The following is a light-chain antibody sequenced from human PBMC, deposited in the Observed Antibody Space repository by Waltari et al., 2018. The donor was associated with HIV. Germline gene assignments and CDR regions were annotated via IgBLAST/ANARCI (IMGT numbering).Light chain of an antibody. J-gene: IGKJ3*01. CDR1: QDIGNH. CDR3: QQFHSLPLT. V-gene: IGKV1-33*01. CDR2: DAS. Sequence: DIHMTQSPSSLSASVGGKVHITCRASQDIGNHLSWYRQRPGRGPELLIYDASTLEAGVPSKFNGRGSGTTFTFVISSLRPEDSATYFCQQFHSLPLTFGPGTTVDIK.